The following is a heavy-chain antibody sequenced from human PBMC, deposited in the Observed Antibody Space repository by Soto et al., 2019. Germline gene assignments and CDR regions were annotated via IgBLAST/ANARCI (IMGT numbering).Heavy chain of an antibody. J-gene: IGHJ6*02. CDR1: GYSFTSYW. CDR2: IDPSDSYT. D-gene: IGHD3-10*01. CDR3: ARAQYYYGSGSYSPYYYGTDV. Sequence: PGKSLKISCKGSGYSFTSYWISWVRQMPGKGLEWMGRIDPSDSYTNYSPSFQGHVTISADKSISTAYLQWSSLKASDTAMYYCARAQYYYGSGSYSPYYYGTDVWGQGTTVTVSS. V-gene: IGHV5-10-1*01.